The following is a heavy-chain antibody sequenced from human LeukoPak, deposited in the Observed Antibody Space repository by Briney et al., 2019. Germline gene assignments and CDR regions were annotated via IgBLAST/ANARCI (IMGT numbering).Heavy chain of an antibody. CDR2: IYYSGSI. J-gene: IGHJ6*04. V-gene: IGHV4-59*01. CDR3: ARDYSAAGHPFALDV. CDR1: GGSISSYY. Sequence: SETLSLTCTVSGGSISSYYWSWIRQPPGKGLEWIGYIYYSGSINYNPSLKSRLTISVDTSKNQFSLKLSSVTAADTAVYYCARDYSAAGHPFALDVWGKGTTVTVSS. D-gene: IGHD6-13*01.